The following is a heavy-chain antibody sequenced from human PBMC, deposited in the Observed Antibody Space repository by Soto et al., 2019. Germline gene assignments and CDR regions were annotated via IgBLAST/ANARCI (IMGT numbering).Heavy chain of an antibody. CDR2: FDPEDGET. CDR3: ATVPLNTYYDFWSGYS. J-gene: IGHJ5*02. D-gene: IGHD3-3*01. CDR1: GYTLTELS. V-gene: IGHV1-24*01. Sequence: ASVTVSCTVSGYTLTELSMHRVRQAPGKGLEWMGGFDPEDGETIYAQKFQGRVTMTEDTSTDTAYMELSSLRSEDTAVYYCATVPLNTYYDFWSGYSWGQGTLVTVSS.